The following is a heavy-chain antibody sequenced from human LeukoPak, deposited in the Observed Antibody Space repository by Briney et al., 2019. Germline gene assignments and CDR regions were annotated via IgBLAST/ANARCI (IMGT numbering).Heavy chain of an antibody. Sequence: SETLSLTCTVSGGSIGSFYWGWIRQPPGKGLEWMGYIYDSGSTNYNPSLKSRVTISVDTSKNQFSLKLSSVTAADTAVYYCARHSRGWYFFDYWGQGTLVTVSS. CDR2: IYDSGST. CDR3: ARHSRGWYFFDY. CDR1: GGSIGSFY. J-gene: IGHJ4*02. D-gene: IGHD6-19*01. V-gene: IGHV4-59*08.